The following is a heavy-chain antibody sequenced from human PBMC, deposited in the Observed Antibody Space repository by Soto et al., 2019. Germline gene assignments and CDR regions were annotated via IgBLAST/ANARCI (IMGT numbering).Heavy chain of an antibody. J-gene: IGHJ1*01. CDR2: MSYDGSNK. CDR3: ARDGYDGPPGYFQH. D-gene: IGHD5-12*01. V-gene: IGHV3-30-3*01. CDR1: GFTFSSYS. Sequence: QVQLVESGGAVVQPGRSLRLSCSASGFTFSSYSMHWVRQPPGKGLEWLAFMSYDGSNKHYADSVKGRFTVSRDNSKNTLYLQMNSLRAEDTAVYYCARDGYDGPPGYFQHWGQGTLVTVSS.